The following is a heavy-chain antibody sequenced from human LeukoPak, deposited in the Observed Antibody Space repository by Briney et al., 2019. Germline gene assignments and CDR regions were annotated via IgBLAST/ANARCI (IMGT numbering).Heavy chain of an antibody. CDR1: GFTFSSYT. CDR3: AREMLAAVAAQS. CDR2: ISSSSSYI. V-gene: IGHV3-21*01. D-gene: IGHD6-19*01. Sequence: GGSLRLSCAASGFTFSSYTMNWVRQAPGKGLEWVSSISSSSSYIYSADSVKGRFTISRDNAKNSLYLQMNSLRAEDTAVYYCAREMLAAVAAQSWGQGTLVTVSS. J-gene: IGHJ5*02.